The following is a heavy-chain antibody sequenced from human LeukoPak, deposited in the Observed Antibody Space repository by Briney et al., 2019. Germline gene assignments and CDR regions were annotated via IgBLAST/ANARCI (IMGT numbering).Heavy chain of an antibody. CDR1: GLTLRSYE. D-gene: IGHD2-15*01. CDR2: ISSSGSSI. J-gene: IGHJ4*02. V-gene: IGHV3-48*03. CDR3: AVVAATSDRTFDY. Sequence: GGSLRLSCAASGLTLRSYEMNWVRQAPGKGLEGVSYISSSGSSIYYADSVKGRFTISRDNAKNSLYLQMNSLRAEDTAVYYCAVVAATSDRTFDYWGQGTLVTVSS.